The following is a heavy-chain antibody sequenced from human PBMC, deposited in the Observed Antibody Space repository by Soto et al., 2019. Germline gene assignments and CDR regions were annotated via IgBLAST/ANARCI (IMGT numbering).Heavy chain of an antibody. CDR2: FYYSGST. CDR1: GDSISTNSYS. J-gene: IGHJ4*02. V-gene: IGHV4-39*01. D-gene: IGHD3-22*01. CDR3: VRHKHHSSGPTPY. Sequence: TSETLSLTCTVSGDSISTNSYSWGWIRQPPGQGLEWIGLFYYSGSTHYNPSLKSRLTVSVDTSKNQFSLKVSSVTAADTAVYYFVRHKHHSSGPTPYSGQATLVSVSS.